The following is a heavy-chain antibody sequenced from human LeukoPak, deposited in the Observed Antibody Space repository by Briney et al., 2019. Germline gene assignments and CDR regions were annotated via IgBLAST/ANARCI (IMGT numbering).Heavy chain of an antibody. CDR2: IRYDGSNK. Sequence: GGSLRLSCAASGFTFSSYGMHWVRQAPGKGLEWVAFIRYDGSNKYYADSVKGRFTISRDNSKNTLYLQMNSLRAEGTAVYYCAKPYSSSYYFDYWGQGTLVTVSS. CDR1: GFTFSSYG. J-gene: IGHJ4*02. CDR3: AKPYSSSYYFDY. D-gene: IGHD6-13*01. V-gene: IGHV3-30*02.